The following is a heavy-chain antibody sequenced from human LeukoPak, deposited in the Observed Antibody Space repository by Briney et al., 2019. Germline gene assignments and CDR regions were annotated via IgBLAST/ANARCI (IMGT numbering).Heavy chain of an antibody. Sequence: SETLSLTCTVSGGSISSSSYYWGWIRQPPGKGLEWIGSIYYSGSTYYNPSLKSRVTISVDTSKNQFSLKLSSVTPEDTATYYCAREALGTPASGWIWEWFDPWGQGTLVTVSS. V-gene: IGHV4-39*02. CDR3: AREALGTPASGWIWEWFDP. J-gene: IGHJ5*02. CDR2: IYYSGST. D-gene: IGHD6-19*01. CDR1: GGSISSSSYY.